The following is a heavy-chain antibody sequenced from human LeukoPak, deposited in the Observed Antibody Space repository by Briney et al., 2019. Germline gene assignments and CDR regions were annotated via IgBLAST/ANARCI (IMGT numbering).Heavy chain of an antibody. J-gene: IGHJ4*02. Sequence: GESLKISCKGSGYSFTNYWIGWVRQMPGKGLEWMGIIYPGDSDTRYSPSFQGQVTISADKSISTAYLQWSSLKASDTAMYYCARKDCTNGVCYSFDYWGQGTLVTVSS. CDR3: ARKDCTNGVCYSFDY. CDR2: IYPGDSDT. V-gene: IGHV5-51*01. CDR1: GYSFTNYW. D-gene: IGHD2-8*01.